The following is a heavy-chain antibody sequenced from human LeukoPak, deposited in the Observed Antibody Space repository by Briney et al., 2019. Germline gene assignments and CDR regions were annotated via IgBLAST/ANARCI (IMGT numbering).Heavy chain of an antibody. Sequence: PSQTLSLTCTVSGGSISSGDYYWGWIRQPPGKGLEWIGSIYYSGSTYYNPSLKSRVTISVDTSKNQFSLKLSSVTAADTAVYYCARHAGIAAPPGYWGQGTLVTVSS. CDR3: ARHAGIAAPPGY. J-gene: IGHJ4*02. CDR1: GGSISSGDYY. V-gene: IGHV4-39*01. D-gene: IGHD6-6*01. CDR2: IYYSGST.